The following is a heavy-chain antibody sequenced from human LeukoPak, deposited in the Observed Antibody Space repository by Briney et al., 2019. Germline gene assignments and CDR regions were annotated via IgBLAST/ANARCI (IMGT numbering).Heavy chain of an antibody. CDR1: GFTFSSYG. CDR3: ARDLTMVRTTLGY. CDR2: IWYDGSNK. V-gene: IGHV3-33*01. J-gene: IGHJ4*02. Sequence: GGSLRLSCAASGFTFSSYGMHWVRQAPGKGLEWVAVIWYDGSNKYYADSVKGRFTISRDNSKNTLYLQMNSLRAEDTAVYYCARDLTMVRTTLGYWGQGTLVTVSS. D-gene: IGHD3-10*01.